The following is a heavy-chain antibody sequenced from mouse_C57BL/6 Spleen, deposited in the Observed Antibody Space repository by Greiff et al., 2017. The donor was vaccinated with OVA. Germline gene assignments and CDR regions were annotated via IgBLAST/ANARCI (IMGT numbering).Heavy chain of an antibody. Sequence: VQLVESGPELVKPGASVKLSCKASGYTFTSYDINWVKQRPGQGLEWIGWIYPRDGSTKYNEKFKGKATLTVDTSSSTAYMELHSLTSEDSAVYFCARLDWDSYWGQGTLVTVSA. J-gene: IGHJ3*01. V-gene: IGHV1-85*01. D-gene: IGHD4-1*01. CDR3: ARLDWDSY. CDR1: GYTFTSYD. CDR2: IYPRDGST.